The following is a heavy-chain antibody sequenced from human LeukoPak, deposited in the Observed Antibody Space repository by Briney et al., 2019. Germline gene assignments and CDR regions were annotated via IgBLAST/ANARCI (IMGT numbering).Heavy chain of an antibody. CDR2: IYYSGST. CDR1: GGSISSSSYY. D-gene: IGHD3-3*01. V-gene: IGHV4-39*07. J-gene: IGHJ6*03. Sequence: PSETLSLTCTVSGGSISSSSYYRGWIRQPPGKGLEWIGSIYYSGSTYYNPSLKSRVTISVDTSKNQFSLKLSSVTAADTAVYYCARENYDFWSGYSFRAMDVWGKGTTVTVSS. CDR3: ARENYDFWSGYSFRAMDV.